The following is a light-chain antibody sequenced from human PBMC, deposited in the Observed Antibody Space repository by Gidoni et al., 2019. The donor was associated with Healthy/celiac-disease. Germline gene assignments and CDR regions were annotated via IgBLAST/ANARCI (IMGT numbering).Light chain of an antibody. CDR1: QSVSSN. J-gene: IGKJ2*01. Sequence: RASQSVSSNLAWYQQKPGQAPRLLIYGASTRATGIPARFSGSGSGTEFTLTISSLQSEDFAVYYCQQYNNWLRGTFGQXTKLEIK. CDR3: QQYNNWLRGT. V-gene: IGKV3-15*01. CDR2: GAS.